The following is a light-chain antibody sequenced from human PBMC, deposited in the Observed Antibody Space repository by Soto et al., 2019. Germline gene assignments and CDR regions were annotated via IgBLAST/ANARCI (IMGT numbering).Light chain of an antibody. J-gene: IGLJ1*01. CDR3: CSYAGSSTFYV. Sequence: QSGMTQPASVSGSPGQSITMSCTGTSSDVGSYNLVSWYQQHPGKAPKLMIYEGSKRPSGVSNRFSGSKSGNTASLTISGLQAEDEADYYCCSYAGSSTFYVFGTGTKVTVL. CDR2: EGS. CDR1: SSDVGSYNL. V-gene: IGLV2-23*01.